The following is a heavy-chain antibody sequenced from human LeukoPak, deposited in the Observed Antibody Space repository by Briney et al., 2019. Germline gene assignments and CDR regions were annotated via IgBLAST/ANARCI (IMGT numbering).Heavy chain of an antibody. J-gene: IGHJ3*02. CDR1: GGSVSSYY. CDR3: ARVRLSGTYLDAFDI. Sequence: PSETLSLTCTVSGGSVSSYYWSWIRQPPGRGLEWIGYIYYSGSTNYNPSLKSRVTISVDTSKNQFSLKLNSITTADTAVYYCARVRLSGTYLDAFDIWGQGTMVTVSS. V-gene: IGHV4-59*02. CDR2: IYYSGST. D-gene: IGHD1-26*01.